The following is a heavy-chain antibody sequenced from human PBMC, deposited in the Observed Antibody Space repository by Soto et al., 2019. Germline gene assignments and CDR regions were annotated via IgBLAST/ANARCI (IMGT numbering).Heavy chain of an antibody. CDR3: ARDFRAVAGTFDY. CDR2: IYHSGST. V-gene: IGHV4-4*02. Sequence: PSETLSLTCAVSGGSISSSNWWGWVRQPPGKGLEWIGEIYHSGSTNYNPSLKSRVTISVDKSKNQFSLKLSSVTAADTAVYYCARDFRAVAGTFDYWGQGTLVTVSS. D-gene: IGHD6-19*01. CDR1: GGSISSSNW. J-gene: IGHJ4*02.